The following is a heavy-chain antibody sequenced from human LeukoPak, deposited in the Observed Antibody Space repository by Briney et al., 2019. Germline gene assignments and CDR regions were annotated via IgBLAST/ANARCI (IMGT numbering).Heavy chain of an antibody. CDR3: ARDHPYGGNFDY. J-gene: IGHJ4*02. CDR1: GYTFTGYY. Sequence: ASVKVSCKASGYTFTGYYMHWVRQAPGQGPEWMGWINPNSGGTNYAQKFQGRVTMTRDTSISTAYMELSSLRSEDTAVYYCARDHPYGGNFDYWGQGTLVTVSS. CDR2: INPNSGGT. V-gene: IGHV1-2*02. D-gene: IGHD4-23*01.